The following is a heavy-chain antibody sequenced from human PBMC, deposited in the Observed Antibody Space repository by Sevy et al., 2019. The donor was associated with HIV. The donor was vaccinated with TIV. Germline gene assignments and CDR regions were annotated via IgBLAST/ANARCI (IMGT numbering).Heavy chain of an antibody. CDR3: VKEVSQYSYSDY. CDR2: ISGSADAT. D-gene: IGHD5-18*01. Sequence: GGSLRLSCAASGFTFSNYAMSWVRQTPGKGLEWVSAISGSADATYYTDSVKGRFTTSSDNSKNTVYLQRNSLRAEDTAVYYCVKEVSQYSYSDYWGQGTLVTVSS. CDR1: GFTFSNYA. J-gene: IGHJ4*02. V-gene: IGHV3-23*01.